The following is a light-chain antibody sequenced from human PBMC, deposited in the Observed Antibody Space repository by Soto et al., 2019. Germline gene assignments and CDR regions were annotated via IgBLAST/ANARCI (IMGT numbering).Light chain of an antibody. CDR3: QQYPGKPFT. CDR1: QSIDSW. J-gene: IGKJ2*01. CDR2: DAS. V-gene: IGKV1-5*01. Sequence: DIQMTQSPSTLSASVGDRVTIACRASQSIDSWFAWYQQKPGKAPKFLIYDASDLESGVPSRFSGSGSGTEFTLTISSLQPDDFATYYGQQYPGKPFTFGQGTKVEIK.